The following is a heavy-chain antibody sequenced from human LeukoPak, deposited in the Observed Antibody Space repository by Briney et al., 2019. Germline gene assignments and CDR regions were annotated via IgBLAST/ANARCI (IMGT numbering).Heavy chain of an antibody. V-gene: IGHV3-23*01. CDR3: AKAQGNYDSSGFDY. CDR1: GFTFSSYA. CDR2: ISGSGGST. D-gene: IGHD3-22*01. Sequence: GGSLRLSCAASGFTFSSYAMSWVRQAPGKGLEWVSAISGSGGSTYYADSVKGRFTISRDNSKNTLYLQMNSLRAEDTAVYYSAKAQGNYDSSGFDYWGQGTLVTVSS. J-gene: IGHJ4*02.